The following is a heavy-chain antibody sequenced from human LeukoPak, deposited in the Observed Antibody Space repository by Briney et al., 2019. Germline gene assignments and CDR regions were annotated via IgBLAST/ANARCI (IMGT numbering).Heavy chain of an antibody. D-gene: IGHD3-22*01. J-gene: IGHJ3*02. V-gene: IGHV3-30*02. CDR2: IRYDGSNK. CDR1: GFTFSSYG. Sequence: GGSLRLSCAASGFTFSSYGMHWVRQAPGKGLEWVAFIRYDGSNKYYADSVKGRFTISRDNSKNTLYLQMNSLRAEDTAVYYCATGGLITMIVGWAFDIWGQGTMVTVSS. CDR3: ATGGLITMIVGWAFDI.